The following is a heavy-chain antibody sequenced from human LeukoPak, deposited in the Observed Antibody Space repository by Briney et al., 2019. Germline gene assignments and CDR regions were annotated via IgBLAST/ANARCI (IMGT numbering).Heavy chain of an antibody. J-gene: IGHJ6*03. Sequence: SETLSLTCTVSGGSISSSSYYWGWVRQPPGKGLEWIGYIYYTGSTNYNPSLKSRVTLSVDTSKNYFSLKLSSVTAADTAVYYCARRGAGYYYYYMDVWGKGTTVTVSS. CDR2: IYYTGST. CDR1: GGSISSSSYY. D-gene: IGHD3-16*01. CDR3: ARRGAGYYYYYMDV. V-gene: IGHV4-61*03.